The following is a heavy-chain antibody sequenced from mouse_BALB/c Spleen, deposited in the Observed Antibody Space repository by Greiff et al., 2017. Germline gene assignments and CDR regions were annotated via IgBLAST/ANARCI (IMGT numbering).Heavy chain of an antibody. CDR1: GFTFSDYY. CDR3: ARDAPGFAY. CDR2: ISDGGSYT. V-gene: IGHV5-4*02. J-gene: IGHJ3*01. Sequence: DVHLVESGGGLVKPGGSLKLSCAASGFTFSDYYMYWVRQTPEKRLEWVATISDGGSYTYYPDSVKGRFTISRDNAKNNLYLQMSSLKSEDTAMYYCARDAPGFAYWGQGTLVTVSA.